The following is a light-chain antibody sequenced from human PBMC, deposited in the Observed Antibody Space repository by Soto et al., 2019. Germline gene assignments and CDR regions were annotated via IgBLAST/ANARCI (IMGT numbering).Light chain of an antibody. Sequence: QAVVTQEPSLTVSPGGTVTLTCGSNTGAVTSGQYPYWFQQKPGQAPRTLIYDTSNKHSWTPARFSGSLLGGKAALTLSGAQPEYEADYYCLVFQSGAFVVFGGGTKGTVL. J-gene: IGLJ2*01. CDR1: TGAVTSGQY. CDR3: LVFQSGAFVV. CDR2: DTS. V-gene: IGLV7-46*01.